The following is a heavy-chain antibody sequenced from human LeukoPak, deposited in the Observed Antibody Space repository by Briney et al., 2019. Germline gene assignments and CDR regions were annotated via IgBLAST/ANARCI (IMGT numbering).Heavy chain of an antibody. J-gene: IGHJ6*02. CDR3: AAEIYYYYGMDV. V-gene: IGHV3-7*03. CDR2: IKQDGSEK. CDR1: GFTFSSYW. Sequence: GGSLRLSCAASGFTFSSYWMTWVRQAPGKGLEWVANIKQDGSEKYYVDSVKGRFTISRDNAKNSLYLQMNSLRAEDTAVCYCAAEIYYYYGMDVWGQGTTVTVSS.